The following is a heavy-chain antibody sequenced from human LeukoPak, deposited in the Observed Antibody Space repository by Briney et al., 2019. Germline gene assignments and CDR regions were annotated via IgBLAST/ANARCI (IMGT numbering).Heavy chain of an antibody. V-gene: IGHV3-7*03. CDR3: ARGGTRGYSPVDY. CDR2: IKQDGSER. J-gene: IGHJ4*02. Sequence: GGSLRLSCVVSGFTFSSYWMNWVRQAPGKGLEWVANIKQDGSERNYVDSVKGRSTISRDNAKNSLFLQMNSLRVEGTAVYYCARGGTRGYSPVDYWGQGILVTVSS. D-gene: IGHD5-18*01. CDR1: GFTFSSYW.